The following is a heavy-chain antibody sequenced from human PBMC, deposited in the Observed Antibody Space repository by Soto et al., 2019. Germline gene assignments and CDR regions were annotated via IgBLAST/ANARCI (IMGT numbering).Heavy chain of an antibody. V-gene: IGHV1-2*02. CDR3: ASRNSSGWYYFDY. J-gene: IGHJ4*02. CDR1: GYTFTSYA. Sequence: GASVKVSCKASGYTFTSYAMHWVRQAPGQGLEWMGWINPNSGGTNYAQKFQGRVTMTGDTSISTAYMELSRLRSDDTAVYYCASRNSSGWYYFDYWGQGTLVTVSS. D-gene: IGHD6-19*01. CDR2: INPNSGGT.